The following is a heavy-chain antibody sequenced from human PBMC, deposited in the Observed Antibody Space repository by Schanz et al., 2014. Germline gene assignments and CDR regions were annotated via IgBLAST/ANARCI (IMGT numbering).Heavy chain of an antibody. CDR3: ARDRGYCSGGSCLTFDY. D-gene: IGHD2-15*01. V-gene: IGHV3-23*04. J-gene: IGHJ4*02. Sequence: VQLVESGGGVVQPGRSLRLSCAAYGFTFSSYAMSWVRQAPGKGLEWVSALSGSGGSTYYADSVKGRFTISRDNSKNTLYLQMNTLRAEDTAVYYCARDRGYCSGGSCLTFDYWGQGTLVTVSS. CDR2: LSGSGGST. CDR1: GFTFSSYA.